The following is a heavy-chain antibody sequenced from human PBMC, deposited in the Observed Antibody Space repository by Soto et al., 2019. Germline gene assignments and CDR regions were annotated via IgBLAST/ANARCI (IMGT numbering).Heavy chain of an antibody. J-gene: IGHJ3*02. CDR3: AGGGRDYDFWSGYSPDPLDI. Sequence: ASVKVSCKASGGTFSSYAISWVRQAPGQGLEWMGGIIPIFGTANYAQKFQGRVTITADESTSTAYMELSSLRSEDTAVYYCAGGGRDYDFWSGYSPDPLDICGQGTMVTVSS. CDR1: GGTFSSYA. V-gene: IGHV1-69*13. CDR2: IIPIFGTA. D-gene: IGHD3-3*01.